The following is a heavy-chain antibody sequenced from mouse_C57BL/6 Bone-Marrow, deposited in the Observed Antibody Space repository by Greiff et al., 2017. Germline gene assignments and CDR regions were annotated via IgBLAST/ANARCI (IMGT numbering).Heavy chain of an antibody. CDR1: GFSLTSYA. CDR2: IWTGGGA. Sequence: VQLQQSGPGLVAPSQSLSITCTASGFSLTSYAISWVRQPPGKGLEWLGVIWTGGGATYNSAPNSSLSTSKDNSKSQVFLKMNSLQTDDTARYYCARNSGYDWFAYWGQGTLVTVSA. V-gene: IGHV2-9-1*01. CDR3: ARNSGYDWFAY. D-gene: IGHD2-10*02. J-gene: IGHJ3*01.